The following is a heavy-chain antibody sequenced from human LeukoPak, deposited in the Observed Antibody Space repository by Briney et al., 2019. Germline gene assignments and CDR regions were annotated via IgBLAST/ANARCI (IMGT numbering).Heavy chain of an antibody. V-gene: IGHV3-30*02. Sequence: GGSLRLSCAASGFTFSSYGMHWVRQAPGKGLEWVAFIRYDGSTKYYADSVKGRFTISRDNSKNTLYLQMNSLRAEDTAVYYCAKDVTGDIVATIIDYWGQGTLVTVSS. CDR2: IRYDGSTK. D-gene: IGHD5-12*01. CDR1: GFTFSSYG. CDR3: AKDVTGDIVATIIDY. J-gene: IGHJ4*02.